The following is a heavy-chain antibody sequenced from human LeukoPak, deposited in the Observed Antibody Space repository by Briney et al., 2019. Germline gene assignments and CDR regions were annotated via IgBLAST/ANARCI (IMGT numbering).Heavy chain of an antibody. Sequence: GGSLRLSCAASGFTFSSSRMNWVRQAPGKGLEWVANINQDGSEKYYVDSLRGRFTVSRDNAKNSLYLQMNSLRAEDTAVYYCAWEGWFDPWGQGTLVTVSS. CDR2: INQDGSEK. CDR3: AWEGWFDP. J-gene: IGHJ5*02. CDR1: GFTFSSSR. V-gene: IGHV3-7*04.